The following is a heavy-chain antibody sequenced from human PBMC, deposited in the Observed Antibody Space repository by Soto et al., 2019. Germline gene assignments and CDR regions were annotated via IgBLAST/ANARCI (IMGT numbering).Heavy chain of an antibody. CDR3: AKVLGYCSSSSCSRDSYYYYGMDV. J-gene: IGHJ6*02. Sequence: GGSLRLSCAASGFTFRNYGMHWVRQYPGKGLEWVALISYDGGNKSCADSVKGRFTISRDNSKNTLYLQMNSLRAEDTAVYYCAKVLGYCSSSSCSRDSYYYYGMDVWGQGTTVTVSS. V-gene: IGHV3-30*18. CDR1: GFTFRNYG. CDR2: ISYDGGNK. D-gene: IGHD2-15*01.